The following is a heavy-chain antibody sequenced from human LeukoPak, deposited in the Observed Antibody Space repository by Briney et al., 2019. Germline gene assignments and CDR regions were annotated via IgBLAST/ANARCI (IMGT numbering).Heavy chain of an antibody. V-gene: IGHV4-59*01. Sequence: SETLSLTCTVSGGSIRGYYWSWIRQTPGKGLEWIGYIYYDGSTNYNPSLKSRVTISVDTSKNQFSLKLSSVTAADTAVYYCARDSSGYYHWFDPWGQGTLVTVSS. D-gene: IGHD3-22*01. CDR2: IYYDGST. CDR3: ARDSSGYYHWFDP. CDR1: GGSIRGYY. J-gene: IGHJ5*02.